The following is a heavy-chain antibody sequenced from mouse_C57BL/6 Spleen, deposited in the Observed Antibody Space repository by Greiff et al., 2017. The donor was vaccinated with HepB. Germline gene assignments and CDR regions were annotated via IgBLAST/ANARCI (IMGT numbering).Heavy chain of an antibody. V-gene: IGHV1-69*01. CDR3: ARPPSYDGYSAWFAY. J-gene: IGHJ3*01. D-gene: IGHD2-3*01. CDR1: GYTFTSYW. Sequence: VQLQQPGAELVMPGASVKLSCKASGYTFTSYWMHWVKQRPGQGLEWIGEIDPSDSNTNYNQKFKGKSTLTVDKSSSTAYMQLSSLTSEDSAVYYCARPPSYDGYSAWFAYWGQGTLVTVSA. CDR2: IDPSDSNT.